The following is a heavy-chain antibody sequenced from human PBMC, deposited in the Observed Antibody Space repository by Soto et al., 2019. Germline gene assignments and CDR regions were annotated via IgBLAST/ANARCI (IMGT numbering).Heavy chain of an antibody. J-gene: IGHJ6*02. CDR1: GGSFSDYY. CDR3: ARAVVTTHYYYGMDV. V-gene: IGHV4-34*01. Sequence: SETLSLTCAVYGGSFSDYYWSWIRHPPGKGLEWIGEINQSGSTNYNPSLKSRVTLSVDTSKSQFSVNLSSVTAADTAVYYCARAVVTTHYYYGMDVWGQGTTVTVSS. D-gene: IGHD2-21*02. CDR2: INQSGST.